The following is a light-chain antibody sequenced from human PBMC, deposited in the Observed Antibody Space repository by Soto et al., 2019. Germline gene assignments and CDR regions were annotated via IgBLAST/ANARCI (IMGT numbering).Light chain of an antibody. CDR3: SSYTSSSTLEV. Sequence: QSALTQPASASGCPGQSITISCTGTSSDVGGYNYVSWYQQHPGKAPKLMIYDVSNRPSGVSNRFSGSKSGNTASLTISGLQAEDEADYYCSSYTSSSTLEVFGTGTKLTVL. J-gene: IGLJ1*01. CDR2: DVS. CDR1: SSDVGGYNY. V-gene: IGLV2-14*01.